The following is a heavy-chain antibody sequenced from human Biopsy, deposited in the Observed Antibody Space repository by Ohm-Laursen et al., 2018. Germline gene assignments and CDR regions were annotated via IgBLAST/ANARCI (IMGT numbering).Heavy chain of an antibody. CDR1: GGSISSDY. D-gene: IGHD2/OR15-2a*01. J-gene: IGHJ6*02. CDR3: ARATNSTGWPYYYFYGMDV. V-gene: IGHV4-59*07. CDR2: IHYSGST. Sequence: SDTLSPTCTVSGGSISSDYWSWIRQTPGKGLEWIGYIHYSGSTNYNPSLKSRVTISVDTSKNQFSLRLNSVTAADTAVYYCARATNSTGWPYYYFYGMDVWGQGTTVTVSS.